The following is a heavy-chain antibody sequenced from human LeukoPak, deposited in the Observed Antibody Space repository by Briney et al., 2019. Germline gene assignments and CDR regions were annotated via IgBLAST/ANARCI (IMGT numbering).Heavy chain of an antibody. Sequence: GSLRLSCAASGFTFSTYGMHWVRQAPGKGLEWVAVIWYDGSHEYYADSVKGRVTISRDNSKNTLYLQMNSLRAEDTAIYYCAKALHNSSGWFHFDQWGQGSLVTVSS. CDR1: GFTFSTYG. D-gene: IGHD6-19*01. V-gene: IGHV3-33*06. CDR2: IWYDGSHE. J-gene: IGHJ4*02. CDR3: AKALHNSSGWFHFDQ.